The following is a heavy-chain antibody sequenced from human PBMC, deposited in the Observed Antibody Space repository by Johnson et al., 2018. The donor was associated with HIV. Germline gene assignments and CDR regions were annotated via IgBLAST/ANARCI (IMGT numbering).Heavy chain of an antibody. V-gene: IGHV3-23*03. D-gene: IGHD6-13*01. CDR1: GFTFSSYD. J-gene: IGHJ3*01. CDR3: ARLMAARTLDDAFDL. CDR2: IHSDDST. Sequence: MQLVESGGGLVQPGGSLRLSCAASGFTFSSYDMSWVRQAPGKGLEWVSVIHSDDSTGYTDSVKGRFTISRDNAKNSLYLQMNSLRVEDTALYYCARLMAARTLDDAFDLWGQGTMVTVSS.